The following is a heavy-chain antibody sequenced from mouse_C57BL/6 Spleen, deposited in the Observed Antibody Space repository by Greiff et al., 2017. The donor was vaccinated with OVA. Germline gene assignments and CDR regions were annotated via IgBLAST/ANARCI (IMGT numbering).Heavy chain of an antibody. CDR2: ITPGSGGT. CDR3: ARGTTTVVAGGGYFDV. V-gene: IGHV1-54*01. Sequence: QVQLKESGAELVRPGTSVKVSCKASGYAFTNYLIEWVKQRPGQGLEWIGVITPGSGGTNYNEKFKGKATLTADKSSSTAYMQLSSLTSEDSAVYFCARGTTTVVAGGGYFDVWGTGTTVTVSS. CDR1: GYAFTNYL. D-gene: IGHD1-1*01. J-gene: IGHJ1*03.